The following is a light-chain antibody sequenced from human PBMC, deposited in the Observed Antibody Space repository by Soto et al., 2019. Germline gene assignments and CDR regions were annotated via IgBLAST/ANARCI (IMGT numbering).Light chain of an antibody. V-gene: IGKV3-15*01. Sequence: EIVMTQSPATLSVSAGERATLSCRASQSVSSNLAWYQQKPGKAPRLLIYGASTRATGIPARFSGSRSGTEFTLTISSLQSEDFAVYYCQQYNNWPYTFGQATKLEIK. CDR1: QSVSSN. J-gene: IGKJ2*01. CDR2: GAS. CDR3: QQYNNWPYT.